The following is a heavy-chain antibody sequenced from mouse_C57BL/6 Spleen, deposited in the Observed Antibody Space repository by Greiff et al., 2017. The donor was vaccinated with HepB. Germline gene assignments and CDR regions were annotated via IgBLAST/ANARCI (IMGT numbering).Heavy chain of an antibody. Sequence: VQLQKPGAELVKPGASVKLSCKASGYTFTSYWMHWVKQRPGRGLEWIGRIDPNSGGTKYNEKFKGKATLTADKSSSTAYMQLSSLTSEDSAVYFCARNYYGNYEFAYWGQGTLVTVSA. J-gene: IGHJ3*01. CDR1: GYTFTSYW. V-gene: IGHV1-62-3*01. CDR2: IDPNSGGT. D-gene: IGHD2-1*01. CDR3: ARNYYGNYEFAY.